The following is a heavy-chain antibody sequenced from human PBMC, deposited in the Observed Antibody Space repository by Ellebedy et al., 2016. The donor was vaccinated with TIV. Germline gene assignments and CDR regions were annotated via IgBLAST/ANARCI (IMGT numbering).Heavy chain of an antibody. Sequence: ASVKVSCKASGYTFTSYSIHWVRQAPGQGFEWMGIINPSGGSTTYAQKFQGRVTMTRDTSTSTVYMELSSLRYEDTAVYYCARAFDSDFWGQGTLVTVSS. CDR2: INPSGGST. V-gene: IGHV1-46*01. D-gene: IGHD2/OR15-2a*01. J-gene: IGHJ4*02. CDR3: ARAFDSDF. CDR1: GYTFTSYS.